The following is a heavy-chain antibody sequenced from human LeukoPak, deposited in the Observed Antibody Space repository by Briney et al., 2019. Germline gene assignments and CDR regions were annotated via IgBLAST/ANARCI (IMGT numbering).Heavy chain of an antibody. V-gene: IGHV4-59*01. CDR1: GGSISSYY. CDR3: ATASSGWYDAFDI. CDR2: IYYRGST. D-gene: IGHD6-19*01. J-gene: IGHJ3*02. Sequence: SETLSLTCTVSGGSISSYYWSWIRQPPGKGLEWIGYIYYRGSTNYNPSLKSRVTISVDTSKNQFSLKLSSVTAADTAVYYCATASSGWYDAFDIWGQGTMVTVSS.